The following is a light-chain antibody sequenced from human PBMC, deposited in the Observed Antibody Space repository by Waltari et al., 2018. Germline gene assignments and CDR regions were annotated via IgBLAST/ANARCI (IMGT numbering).Light chain of an antibody. CDR2: AAS. J-gene: IGKJ3*01. V-gene: IGKV1-39*01. Sequence: DTQMTQSPSSLSASVGDRVTITCRASHSISSYLNWYQHKPGKAPKLPIYAASSLQSGVPSRFSGSGSGTDFTLTISSLQPEDFATYYCQQSYSYFTFGPGTKVDIK. CDR1: HSISSY. CDR3: QQSYSYFT.